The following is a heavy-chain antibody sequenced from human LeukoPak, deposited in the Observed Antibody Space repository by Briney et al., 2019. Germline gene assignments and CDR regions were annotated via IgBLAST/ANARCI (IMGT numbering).Heavy chain of an antibody. CDR1: GYSISSGYY. CDR3: ARGDRPSSSGPTWGVFDY. D-gene: IGHD3-22*01. J-gene: IGHJ4*02. CDR2: IYHSGST. Sequence: PSETLSLTCAVSGYSISSGYYWGWIRQPPGKGLEWIGSIYHSGSTYYNPSLKSRVTISVDTSKNQFSLKLSSVTAADTAVYYCARGDRPSSSGPTWGVFDYWGQRTLVTVSS. V-gene: IGHV4-38-2*01.